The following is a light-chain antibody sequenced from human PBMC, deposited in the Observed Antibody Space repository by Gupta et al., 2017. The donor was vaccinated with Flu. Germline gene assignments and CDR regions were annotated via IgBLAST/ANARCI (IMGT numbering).Light chain of an antibody. Sequence: DIQMTQSPPSLSASVGARVTITCRASQSISSYLNWYQQKPEKAPKLLIYAASSVQSGVPSRFSGSGSGTDFTLTISSLQPEDFATYYCQQSYSTPPTFGQGTKVEIK. CDR3: QQSYSTPPT. CDR2: AAS. J-gene: IGKJ1*01. V-gene: IGKV1-39*01. CDR1: QSISSY.